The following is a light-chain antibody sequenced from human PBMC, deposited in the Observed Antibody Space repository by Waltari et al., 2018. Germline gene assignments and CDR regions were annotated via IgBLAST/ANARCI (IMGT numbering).Light chain of an antibody. Sequence: QSALTQPASVSWSPGQSITIPCTGTSSDVGGYNYVSWYLQHPGKAPKLMIYDVSNRPSGVSNRFSGSKSGNTASLTISGLQAEDEADYYCSSYTTSSTLVFGGGTKLTVL. J-gene: IGLJ2*01. V-gene: IGLV2-14*03. CDR1: SSDVGGYNY. CDR2: DVS. CDR3: SSYTTSSTLV.